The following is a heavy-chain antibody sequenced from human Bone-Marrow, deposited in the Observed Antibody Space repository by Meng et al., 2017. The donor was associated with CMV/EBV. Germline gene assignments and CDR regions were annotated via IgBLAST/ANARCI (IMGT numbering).Heavy chain of an antibody. V-gene: IGHV3-20*04. J-gene: IGHJ4*02. CDR3: ARVTSYYDFWSGYYEGGLEY. CDR2: IKWNGDGT. CDR1: GFIFDDYD. Sequence: GGSLRLSCAASGFIFDDYDMSWVRQAPGKGLEWVSGIKWNGDGTGYADSVKGRFTISRDNAKNSLYLQMNSLRVDDTAVYYCARVTSYYDFWSGYYEGGLEYWGQGTLVTVSS. D-gene: IGHD3-3*01.